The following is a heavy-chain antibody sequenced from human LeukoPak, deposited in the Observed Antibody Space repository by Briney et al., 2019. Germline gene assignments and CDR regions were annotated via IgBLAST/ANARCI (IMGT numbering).Heavy chain of an antibody. CDR1: GGSISSSSYY. J-gene: IGHJ4*02. D-gene: IGHD3-10*01. CDR2: IYYSGST. Sequence: SETLSLTCTVSGGSISSSSYYWGWIRQPPGKGLEWIGSIYYSGSTYYNPSLKSRVTISVDTSKNQFSLKLSSVTAADTAVYYCAREAMVRGGPMYYFDYWGQGTLVTVSS. CDR3: AREAMVRGGPMYYFDY. V-gene: IGHV4-39*07.